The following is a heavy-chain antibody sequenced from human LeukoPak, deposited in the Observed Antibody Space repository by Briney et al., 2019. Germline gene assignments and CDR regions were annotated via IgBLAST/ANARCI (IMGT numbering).Heavy chain of an antibody. CDR3: ARDWPRDGYHVIFEY. CDR1: GFTFSSYS. V-gene: IGHV3-48*02. CDR2: ISSSSRTT. D-gene: IGHD5-24*01. J-gene: IGHJ4*02. Sequence: GGSLRLSCAASGFTFSSYSMNWVRQAPGKGLEWVSYISSSSRTTYYADSVKGRFTISRDNAKKSLYLQMNSLRDEDTAVYYCARDWPRDGYHVIFEYWGQGTLVTVSS.